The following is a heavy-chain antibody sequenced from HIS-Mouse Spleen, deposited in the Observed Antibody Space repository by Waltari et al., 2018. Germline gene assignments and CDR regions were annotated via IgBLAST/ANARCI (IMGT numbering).Heavy chain of an antibody. CDR1: GFTSSSSG. Sequence: QVQLVESGGGVVQPGRSLRLSCSASGFTSSSSGLRWVRRAPGKGLEWVAVIWYDGSNKYYADSVKGRFTISRDNSKNTLYLQMNSLRAEDTAVYYCAKGGLMVYAIGDYWGQGTLVTVSS. V-gene: IGHV3-33*06. J-gene: IGHJ4*02. CDR3: AKGGLMVYAIGDY. CDR2: IWYDGSNK. D-gene: IGHD2-8*01.